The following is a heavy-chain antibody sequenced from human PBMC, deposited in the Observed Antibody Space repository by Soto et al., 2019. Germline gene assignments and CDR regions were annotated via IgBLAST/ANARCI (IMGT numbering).Heavy chain of an antibody. J-gene: IGHJ5*02. CDR3: ARGRAEYCSSTSCPHYPNWFDP. V-gene: IGHV1-2*04. Sequence: ASVKVSCKASGYTFTGYYMHWVRQAPGQGLEWMGWINPNSGGTNYAQKFQGWVTMTRDTSISTAYMELSRLRSDDTAVYYCARGRAEYCSSTSCPHYPNWFDPWGQGPLLTVSS. D-gene: IGHD2-2*01. CDR1: GYTFTGYY. CDR2: INPNSGGT.